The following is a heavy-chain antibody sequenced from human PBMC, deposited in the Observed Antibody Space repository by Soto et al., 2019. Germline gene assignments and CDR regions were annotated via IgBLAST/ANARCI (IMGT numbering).Heavy chain of an antibody. V-gene: IGHV1-69*13. J-gene: IGHJ4*02. CDR1: VGPFLSYA. D-gene: IGHD5-18*01. CDR3: ARAGGYSYRYFDY. CDR2: TIRIFGTA. Sequence: SVRVSCESSVGPFLSYAIGWVRQAPGQGLEWMAGTIRIFGTAKYAQKFQGRVTITPDESTSTAYMELSSLRSEDTAVYYCARAGGYSYRYFDYWGQGTLVTVSS.